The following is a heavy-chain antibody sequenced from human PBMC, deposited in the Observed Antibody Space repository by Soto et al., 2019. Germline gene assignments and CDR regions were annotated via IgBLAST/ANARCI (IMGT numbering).Heavy chain of an antibody. Sequence: QVQMVQSGAEVKKPGASVKDSCKASGNSFTGYYVHWVRQAPGQGLEWMGWINPKSGGTNYAQKFQGRVTMTRDTSINTAYMELSSLRSDDTAVYFCARDGVVPTMDWGQGTLVTVSS. CDR1: GNSFTGYY. D-gene: IGHD5-12*01. J-gene: IGHJ4*02. CDR2: INPKSGGT. V-gene: IGHV1-2*02. CDR3: ARDGVVPTMD.